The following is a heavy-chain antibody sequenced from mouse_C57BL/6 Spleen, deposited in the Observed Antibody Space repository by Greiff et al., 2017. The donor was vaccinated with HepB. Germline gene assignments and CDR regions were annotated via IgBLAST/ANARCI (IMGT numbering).Heavy chain of an antibody. Sequence: VQLQQSGAELARPGASVKLSCKASGYTFTSYGISWVKQRTGQGLEWIGEIYPRSGNTYYNEKFKGKATLTADKSSSIAYMELRSLTSEDSAVYFCARDGYYDAMDYWGQGTSVTVSS. CDR2: IYPRSGNT. V-gene: IGHV1-81*01. CDR1: GYTFTSYG. D-gene: IGHD2-2*01. CDR3: ARDGYYDAMDY. J-gene: IGHJ4*01.